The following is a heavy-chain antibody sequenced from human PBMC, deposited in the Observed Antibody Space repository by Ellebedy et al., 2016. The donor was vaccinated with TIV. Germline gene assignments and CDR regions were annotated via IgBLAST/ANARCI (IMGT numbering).Heavy chain of an antibody. J-gene: IGHJ6*03. CDR3: ARGYCSSTSCYFYYYYYMDV. CDR2: ISWDGGST. Sequence: GGSLRLXCAASGFTFDDYAMHWVRQAPGKGMEWVSLISWDGGSTYYADSVKGRFTISRDNAKNSLYLQMNSLRAEDTAVYYCARGYCSSTSCYFYYYYYMDVWGKGTTVTVSS. D-gene: IGHD2-2*01. V-gene: IGHV3-43D*03. CDR1: GFTFDDYA.